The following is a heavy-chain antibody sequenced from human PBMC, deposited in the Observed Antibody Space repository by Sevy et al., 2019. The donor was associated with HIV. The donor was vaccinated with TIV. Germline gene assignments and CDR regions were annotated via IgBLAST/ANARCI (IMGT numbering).Heavy chain of an antibody. Sequence: GGSLRLSCAASGFTFSSYGMHWVRQAPGKGLEWVAVISYDGSNKYYADSVKGRFTISRDNSKNTLYLQMNSLRAEDTAVYYCAKERRIAAAGGFDYWGQGTLVTISS. CDR2: ISYDGSNK. CDR3: AKERRIAAAGGFDY. CDR1: GFTFSSYG. J-gene: IGHJ4*02. V-gene: IGHV3-30*18. D-gene: IGHD6-13*01.